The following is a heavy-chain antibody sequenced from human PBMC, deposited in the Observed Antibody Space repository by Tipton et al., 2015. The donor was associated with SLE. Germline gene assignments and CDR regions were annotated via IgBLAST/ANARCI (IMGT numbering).Heavy chain of an antibody. D-gene: IGHD3-22*01. CDR2: IIPIFGTA. J-gene: IGHJ4*02. CDR3: ARENDYDSTPGWYFDY. CDR1: GGTFSSYA. Sequence: QLVQSGPEVKKPGSSVKVSCKASGGTFSSYAISWVRQAPGQGLERMGGIIPIFGTANYAQKFQGRVTITTDESTSTAYMELSSLRSEDTAVYYCARENDYDSTPGWYFDYWGQGTLVTVSS. V-gene: IGHV1-69*05.